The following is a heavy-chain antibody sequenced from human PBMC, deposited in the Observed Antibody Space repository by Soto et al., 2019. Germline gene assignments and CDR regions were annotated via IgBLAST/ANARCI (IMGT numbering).Heavy chain of an antibody. CDR1: GFISSDYW. CDR2: ISPEGSEK. Sequence: EVHLVESGGGLSQTGGSLRLSCAVFGFISSDYWMTGYRQAPGKGLEWVATISPEGSEKYYVDALKCRSTISRDNAKNSLYLQMISLRAEDMALYYCASARIDYWGRGTLSSVSS. V-gene: IGHV3-7*03. CDR3: ASARIDY. J-gene: IGHJ4*02.